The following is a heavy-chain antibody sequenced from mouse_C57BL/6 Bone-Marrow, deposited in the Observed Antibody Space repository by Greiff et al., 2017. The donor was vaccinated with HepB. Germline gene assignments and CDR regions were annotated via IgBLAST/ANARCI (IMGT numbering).Heavy chain of an antibody. CDR2: ISNGGGST. CDR1: GFTFSDYY. D-gene: IGHD1-1*01. V-gene: IGHV5-12*01. CDR3: ARGGTTVVAPGAMDY. Sequence: EVQLMESGGGLVQPGGSLKLSCAASGFTFSDYYMYWVRQTPEKRLEWVAYISNGGGSTYYPDTVKGRFTISRDNAKNTLYLQMSRLKSEDTAMYYCARGGTTVVAPGAMDYWGQGTSVTVSS. J-gene: IGHJ4*01.